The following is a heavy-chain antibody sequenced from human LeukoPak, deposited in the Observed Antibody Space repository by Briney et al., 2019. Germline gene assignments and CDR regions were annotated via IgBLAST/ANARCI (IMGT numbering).Heavy chain of an antibody. D-gene: IGHD3-10*02. CDR3: AELGITMVGGV. Sequence: GGSLSLSCAASGFSFSSYEMGWVRHARGKGMGWVSYISSSGSTIYYADSVKGRFTISRDNAKNSLYLQMNSLRAEDTAVYYCAELGITMVGGVWGKGTTVTISS. CDR1: GFSFSSYE. CDR2: ISSSGSTI. J-gene: IGHJ6*04. V-gene: IGHV3-48*03.